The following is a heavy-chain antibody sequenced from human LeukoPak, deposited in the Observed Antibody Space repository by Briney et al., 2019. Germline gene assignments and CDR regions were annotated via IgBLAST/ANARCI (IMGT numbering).Heavy chain of an antibody. CDR1: GFTFSNTW. V-gene: IGHV3-15*01. Sequence: GGSLRLSCAASGFTFSNTWMNWVRQAPGKGLEWVGRIKRIIDGGTTDYAAPVKGRFTVSRDDSINTLYLQMNSLKTEDTAVYFCTTGYYDILTGYFSFDYWGQGTLVTVSS. CDR3: TTGYYDILTGYFSFDY. D-gene: IGHD3-9*01. J-gene: IGHJ4*02. CDR2: IKRIIDGGTT.